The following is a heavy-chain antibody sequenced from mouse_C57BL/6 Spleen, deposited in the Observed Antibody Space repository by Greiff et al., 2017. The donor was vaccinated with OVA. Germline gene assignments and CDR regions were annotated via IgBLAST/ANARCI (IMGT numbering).Heavy chain of an antibody. CDR1: GYTFTSYW. Sequence: QVQLQQPGTELVKPGASVKLSCKASGYTFTSYWMHWVKQRPGHGLEWIGNINPSNGGTTYNEKLKSKATLTVDKSSSTAYMQLSSLTSEDSAVYCGARWEIYDGYYEGYLDVWGKGTTVSVSS. J-gene: IGHJ1*03. CDR3: ARWEIYDGYYEGYLDV. D-gene: IGHD2-3*01. V-gene: IGHV1-53*01. CDR2: INPSNGGT.